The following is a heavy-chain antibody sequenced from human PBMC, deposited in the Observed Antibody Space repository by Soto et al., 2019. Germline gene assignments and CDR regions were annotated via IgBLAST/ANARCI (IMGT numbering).Heavy chain of an antibody. D-gene: IGHD3-3*01. CDR2: ISSNGGST. J-gene: IGHJ4*02. CDR1: GFTFSSYA. CDR3: ARESDYDFWSGYLTGFCDY. V-gene: IGHV3-64*01. Sequence: GGSLRLSCAASGFTFSSYAMHWVRQAPGKGLEYVSAISSNGGSTYYANSVKGRFTISGDNSKNTLYLQMGSLRAEDMAVYYCARESDYDFWSGYLTGFCDYWGQGTLVTVSS.